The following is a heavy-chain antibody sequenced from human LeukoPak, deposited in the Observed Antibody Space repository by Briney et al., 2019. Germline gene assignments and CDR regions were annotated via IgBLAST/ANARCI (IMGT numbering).Heavy chain of an antibody. CDR2: INHSGST. D-gene: IGHD3-22*01. Sequence: PSETLSLTCAVYGGSFSGYYWSWIRQPPGKGLEWIGEINHSGSTNYNPSLKSRVTISVDTSKNQFSLKLSSVTAADTAVYYCARGQRYDSSGYDFDYWGQGTLVTVSS. CDR1: GGSFSGYY. CDR3: ARGQRYDSSGYDFDY. V-gene: IGHV4-34*01. J-gene: IGHJ4*02.